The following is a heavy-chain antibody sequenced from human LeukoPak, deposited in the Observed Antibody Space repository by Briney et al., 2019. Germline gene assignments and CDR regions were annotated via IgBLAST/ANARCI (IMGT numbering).Heavy chain of an antibody. CDR2: IASDTTYM. CDR1: GFTFSTYT. Sequence: GGSLRLSSEASGFTFSTYTVNWVRQAPGKGLEWVSSIASDTTYMKYADSVKGRFSVSRDNAKNSVFLEMKSLRADDTAVYFCARDYYDSSASATFDYWGRGTLVTVSS. V-gene: IGHV3-21*06. CDR3: ARDYYDSSASATFDY. J-gene: IGHJ4*02. D-gene: IGHD3-22*01.